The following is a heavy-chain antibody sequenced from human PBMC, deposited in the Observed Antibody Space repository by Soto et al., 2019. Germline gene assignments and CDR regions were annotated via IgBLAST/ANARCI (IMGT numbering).Heavy chain of an antibody. CDR3: ARVYGDYVAVAY. CDR2: IYYSGST. J-gene: IGHJ4*02. Sequence: SEGVSLTCTVSVGSISMYYWIWIRQPPGKGLEWIGYIYYSGSTNYNRSLTSRVTISVDTSKNQFSLKLSSVTAADTAVYYCARVYGDYVAVAYWGQGTLVTVSS. V-gene: IGHV4-59*08. CDR1: VGSISMYY. D-gene: IGHD4-17*01.